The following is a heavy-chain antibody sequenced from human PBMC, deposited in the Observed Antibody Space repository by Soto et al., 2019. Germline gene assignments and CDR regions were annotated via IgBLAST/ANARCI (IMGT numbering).Heavy chain of an antibody. V-gene: IGHV1-18*01. CDR2: ISAYNGNT. Sequence: ASVKVSCKASGYTFTSYGISWVRQAPGQGLEWMGWISAYNGNTNYAQKLQGRVTMTTDTSTSTAYMELRSLRSDDTAVYYCASGLDRSSAGNYYYYYYMDVWGKGTTVTVSS. CDR3: ASGLDRSSAGNYYYYYYMDV. J-gene: IGHJ6*03. CDR1: GYTFTSYG. D-gene: IGHD6-6*01.